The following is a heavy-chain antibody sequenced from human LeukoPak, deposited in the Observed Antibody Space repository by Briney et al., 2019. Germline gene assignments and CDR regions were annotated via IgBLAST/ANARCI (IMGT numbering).Heavy chain of an antibody. CDR2: ISSSSSTI. D-gene: IGHD3-9*01. V-gene: IGHV3-48*01. Sequence: GGSLRLSCAASGFTFSSYSMNWVRQAPGKGLEWVSYISSSSSTIYYADSVKGRFTISRDNAKNSLYLQMNSLRAEDTAVYYCASAFYDILTGYVGYYFDYWGQGTLVTVSS. CDR1: GFTFSSYS. CDR3: ASAFYDILTGYVGYYFDY. J-gene: IGHJ4*02.